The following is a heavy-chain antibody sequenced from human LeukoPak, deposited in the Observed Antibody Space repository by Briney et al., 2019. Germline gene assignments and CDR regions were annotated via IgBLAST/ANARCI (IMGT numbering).Heavy chain of an antibody. D-gene: IGHD2-2*01. CDR2: IKQDGSEK. CDR1: GFTFSSYW. V-gene: IGHV3-7*01. Sequence: GGSLRLSCAASGFTFSSYWMSWVCQAPGKGLEWVANIKQDGSEKYYVDSVKGRFTISRDNAKNSLYLQMNSLRAEDTAVYYCARVVPAANAYYYYYYMDVWGKGTMVTVSS. J-gene: IGHJ6*03. CDR3: ARVVPAANAYYYYYYMDV.